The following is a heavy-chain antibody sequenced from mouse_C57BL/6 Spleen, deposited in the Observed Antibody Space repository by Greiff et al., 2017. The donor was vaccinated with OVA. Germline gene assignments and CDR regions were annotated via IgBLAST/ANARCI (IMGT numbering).Heavy chain of an antibody. CDR1: GYAFTNYL. Sequence: QVQLQQSGAELVRPGTSVKVSCKASGYAFTNYLIEWVKQRPGPGLEWIGVINPGSGGTNYNEKFQGKATLTADKSSSTAYSQLSTLTSEDSAVYFCARSLYDYDPYFDVWGTGTTVTVSS. J-gene: IGHJ1*03. CDR2: INPGSGGT. CDR3: ARSLYDYDPYFDV. V-gene: IGHV1-54*01. D-gene: IGHD2-4*01.